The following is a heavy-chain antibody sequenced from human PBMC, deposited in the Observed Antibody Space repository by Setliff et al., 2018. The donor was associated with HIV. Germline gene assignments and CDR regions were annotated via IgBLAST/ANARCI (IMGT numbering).Heavy chain of an antibody. CDR2: IIPPVGAA. J-gene: IGHJ4*02. Sequence: GASVKVSCKVSGDTFRNYALNWVRQAPGQGLEWMGGIIPPVGAAVYAQNFQGRVTITADESTSTAYMELRTLRSEDTAIYYCASPNVGCSGGTCYSGSAFDYWGQGSPVTLSS. CDR1: GDTFRNYA. CDR3: ASPNVGCSGGTCYSGSAFDY. D-gene: IGHD2-15*01. V-gene: IGHV1-69*13.